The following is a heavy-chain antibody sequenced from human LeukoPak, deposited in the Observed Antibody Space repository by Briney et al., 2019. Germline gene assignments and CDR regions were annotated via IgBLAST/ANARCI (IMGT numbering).Heavy chain of an antibody. J-gene: IGHJ5*02. CDR1: GGSFSGYY. Sequence: SETLSLTCAVYGGSFSGYYWSWIRQPPGKGLEWIAEINHSGSTNYNPSLKSRVTISVDTSKNQFSLKLSSVTAADTAVYSCARVNTKYDFRSGYPRLGWFDPWGQGTLVTVSS. D-gene: IGHD3-3*01. V-gene: IGHV4-34*01. CDR3: ARVNTKYDFRSGYPRLGWFDP. CDR2: INHSGST.